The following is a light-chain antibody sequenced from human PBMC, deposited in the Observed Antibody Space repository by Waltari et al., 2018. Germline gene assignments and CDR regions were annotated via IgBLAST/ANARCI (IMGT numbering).Light chain of an antibody. CDR1: YSNIGNNY. V-gene: IGLV1-51*02. CDR2: EDS. CDR3: GTWDSSLSGAV. Sequence: QSVLTQPPSASAAPGQRVTRPCPGGYSNIGNNYVSWYRQFPGSAPKLLIYEDSGRPSGVPGRFSGSKSGTSATLDITGLQAGDEADYYCGTWDSSLSGAVFGGGTHLTVL. J-gene: IGLJ7*01.